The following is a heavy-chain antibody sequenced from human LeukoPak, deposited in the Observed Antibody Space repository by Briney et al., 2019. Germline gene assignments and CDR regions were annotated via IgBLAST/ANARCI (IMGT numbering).Heavy chain of an antibody. V-gene: IGHV4-59*08. CDR2: ISYSGSA. D-gene: IGHD2-8*01. CDR1: GGSISSYY. CDR3: ARQRSLIGNSYYYGMDV. J-gene: IGHJ6*02. Sequence: EASETLSLTCTVSGGSISSYYWSWIRQPPGKGLEWIGYISYSGSANYNPSLKSRVTISVDTSKNQFSLKVRSVTAADTAVYYCARQRSLIGNSYYYGMDVWGRGATVTVSS.